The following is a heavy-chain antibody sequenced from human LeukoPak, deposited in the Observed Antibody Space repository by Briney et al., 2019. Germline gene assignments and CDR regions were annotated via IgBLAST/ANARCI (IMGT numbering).Heavy chain of an antibody. Sequence: GGSLRLSCAASGFTFSSYWMHWVRQAPGKGLVWVSRIQTDGSSTNYADSVKGRFTISRDDAKNTLYLQMNSLRAEDTAVYYCAREYYYDSSGLFQHWGQGTLVTVSS. CDR2: IQTDGSST. J-gene: IGHJ1*01. CDR1: GFTFSSYW. V-gene: IGHV3-74*01. D-gene: IGHD3-22*01. CDR3: AREYYYDSSGLFQH.